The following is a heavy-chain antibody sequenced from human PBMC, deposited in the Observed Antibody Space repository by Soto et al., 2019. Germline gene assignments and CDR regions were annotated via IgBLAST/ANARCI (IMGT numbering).Heavy chain of an antibody. CDR1: GGTFISYA. CDR2: IIPIFGTA. V-gene: IGHV1-69*13. J-gene: IGHJ4*02. CDR3: ARTPTAMDPRPFDY. D-gene: IGHD5-18*01. Sequence: LVKVSCTASGGTFISYAIIWVRQAPGQGLEWMGGIIPIFGTANYAQKFQGRVTITADESTSTAYMELSSLRSEDTAVYYCARTPTAMDPRPFDYWGQGTLVNVSS.